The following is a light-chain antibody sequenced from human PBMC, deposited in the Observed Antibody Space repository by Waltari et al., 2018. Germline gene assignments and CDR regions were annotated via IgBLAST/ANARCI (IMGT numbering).Light chain of an antibody. CDR1: QSLGKNY. J-gene: IGKJ2*01. V-gene: IGKV3-20*01. CDR3: QQYASSVLYT. Sequence: PGTLSLSPGDRASLSCKASQSLGKNYLAWYQHKPVQAPRLLIHGASSRAAGIPDRFSGSGSGTDFTLTISRLEAEDFAVYYCQQYASSVLYTFGQGTKLEIK. CDR2: GAS.